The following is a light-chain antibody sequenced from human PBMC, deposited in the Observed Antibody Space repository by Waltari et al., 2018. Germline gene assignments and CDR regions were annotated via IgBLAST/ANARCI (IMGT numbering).Light chain of an antibody. CDR2: EVT. Sequence: QSALTQPASVSGSPGQSITISCTGANSDIGTYDLAPWSQQHPGKAPKLLIYEVTQRPSGVSNHFSGSKSGNTASLTISGLQPEDEANYYCCSFTDTSIWVFGGGTKLTVL. J-gene: IGLJ3*02. V-gene: IGLV2-23*02. CDR3: CSFTDTSIWV. CDR1: NSDIGTYDL.